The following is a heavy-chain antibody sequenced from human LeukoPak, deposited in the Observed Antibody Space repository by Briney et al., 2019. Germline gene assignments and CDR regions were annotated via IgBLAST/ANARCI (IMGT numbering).Heavy chain of an antibody. CDR1: GGSFSSYY. CDR2: IYTSGST. J-gene: IGHJ3*02. CDR3: ASGNIPADDAFDI. D-gene: IGHD2/OR15-2a*01. Sequence: SETLSLTCAVYGGSFSSYYWSWIRQPAGKGLEWIGRIYTSGSTNYNPSLKSRVTMSVDTSKNQFSLKLSSVTAADTAVYYCASGNIPADDAFDIWGQGTMVTVSS. V-gene: IGHV4-59*10.